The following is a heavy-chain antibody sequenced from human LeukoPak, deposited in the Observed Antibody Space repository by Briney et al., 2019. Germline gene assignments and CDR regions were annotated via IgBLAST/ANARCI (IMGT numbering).Heavy chain of an antibody. CDR1: DYTFSSYG. CDR3: ARGGTWSFDS. J-gene: IGHJ4*02. V-gene: IGHV1-18*01. CDR2: ITTYNGDT. D-gene: IGHD6-13*01. Sequence: GASVKVSCKAFDYTFSSYGISWVRQAPGHGLVWMGRITTYNGDTKYAQNVQGRVTMTTDTSTSTVYMELRSLRFDDTAVYYCARGGTWSFDSWGQGTLVTVSS.